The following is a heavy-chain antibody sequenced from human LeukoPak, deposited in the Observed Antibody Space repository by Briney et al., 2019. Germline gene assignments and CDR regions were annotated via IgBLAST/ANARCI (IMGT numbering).Heavy chain of an antibody. CDR3: ARDPTCLEWNYDY. V-gene: IGHV1-18*04. CDR1: GDTFSSYG. D-gene: IGHD3-3*01. CDR2: ISAYNGNT. J-gene: IGHJ4*02. Sequence: ASLRVSCKASGDTFSSYGISSGPPTPREGLEWMGWISAYNGNTNYAQKLQGRVTMTTDTSTSTAYMELRSLRSDGTAVYYCARDPTCLEWNYDYWGQGTLVTVSS.